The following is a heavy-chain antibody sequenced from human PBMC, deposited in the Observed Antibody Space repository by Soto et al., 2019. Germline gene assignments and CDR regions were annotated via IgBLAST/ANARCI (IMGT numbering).Heavy chain of an antibody. CDR3: TKARFYFDSSPYDS. D-gene: IGHD3-22*01. V-gene: IGHV3-43D*03. Sequence: GGSLRLSCAASGFTFEDYALHWVRQSSGKGPEWVSLISADGSDPYYADSVRGRFTISRDNRKDSLYLQMNSLRPEDSAIYYCTKARFYFDSSPYDSWGQGTLVTVSS. J-gene: IGHJ4*02. CDR1: GFTFEDYA. CDR2: ISADGSDP.